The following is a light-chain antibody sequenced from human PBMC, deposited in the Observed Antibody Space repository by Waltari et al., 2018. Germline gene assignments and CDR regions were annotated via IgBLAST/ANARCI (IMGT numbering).Light chain of an antibody. Sequence: QAGLTQPPSVSKGLRQTATLTCTGNSNNVGNQGAAWLQQHQGHPPKLLYYRNNNRPSGLSERLSASRSGNTASLTITGLQPEDEADYYCSAWDRSLNVWVFGGGTRLTVL. J-gene: IGLJ3*02. CDR2: RNN. CDR3: SAWDRSLNVWV. CDR1: SNNVGNQG. V-gene: IGLV10-54*01.